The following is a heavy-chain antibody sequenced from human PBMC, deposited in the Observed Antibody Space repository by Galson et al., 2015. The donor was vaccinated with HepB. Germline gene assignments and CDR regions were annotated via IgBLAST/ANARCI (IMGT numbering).Heavy chain of an antibody. CDR3: ARDSGRGGWGLAIDFDF. CDR1: GFTFSSYN. J-gene: IGHJ4*02. Sequence: SLRLSCAASGFTFSSYNMNWVRQAPGKGPEWVSSIVSRGSHMFYAESLKGRFTISRDNAKNSLYLQMNSLRVEDTAVYYCARDSGRGGWGLAIDFDFWGLGTLVTVSS. V-gene: IGHV3-21*01. CDR2: IVSRGSHM. D-gene: IGHD6-19*01.